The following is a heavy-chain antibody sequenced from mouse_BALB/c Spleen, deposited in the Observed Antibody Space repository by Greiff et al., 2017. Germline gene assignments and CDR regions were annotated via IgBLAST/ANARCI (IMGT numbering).Heavy chain of an antibody. D-gene: IGHD2-2*01. J-gene: IGHJ3*01. V-gene: IGHV7-1*02. Sequence: EVKVVESGGGLVQPGGSLRLSCATSGFTFSDFYMEWVRQPPGKRLEWIAASRNKANDYTTEYSASVKGRFIVSRDTSQSILYLQMNALRAEDTAIYYCARDDGYGLAWFAYWGQGTLVTVSA. CDR1: GFTFSDFY. CDR3: ARDDGYGLAWFAY. CDR2: SRNKANDYTT.